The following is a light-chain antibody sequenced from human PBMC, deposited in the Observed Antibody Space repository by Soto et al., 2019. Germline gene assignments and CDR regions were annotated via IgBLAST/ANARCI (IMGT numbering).Light chain of an antibody. CDR1: QSFSSSY. CDR2: ETS. CDR3: QQYGSSPS. V-gene: IGKV3-20*01. Sequence: IVLTQSPGTLSLSPGERATLSCRASQSFSSSYLAWYQQKPGQAPRLLIYETSSRATGIPDRFSGSGSQTDFTLTISRLEPEDFAVYYCQQYGSSPSFGQGTKVDIK. J-gene: IGKJ1*01.